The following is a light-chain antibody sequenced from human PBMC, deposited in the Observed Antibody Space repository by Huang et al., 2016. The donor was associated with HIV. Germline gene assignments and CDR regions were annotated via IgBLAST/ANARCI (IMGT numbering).Light chain of an antibody. Sequence: EIVLKQSPGTLSLSAGERATLFCRASQSVNNKYLAWYQQKPGQAPRLLIFGASSRATGIPDRFSGSGSGTDFTLTITRLEPEDFAVYYCQQYGTSPWTFGQGTRVEIK. CDR2: GAS. CDR3: QQYGTSPWT. CDR1: QSVNNKY. V-gene: IGKV3-20*01. J-gene: IGKJ1*01.